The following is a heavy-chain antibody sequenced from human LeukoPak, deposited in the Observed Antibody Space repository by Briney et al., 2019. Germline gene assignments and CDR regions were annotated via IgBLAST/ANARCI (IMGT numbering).Heavy chain of an antibody. D-gene: IGHD3-10*01. CDR3: ARHLWFGELFSFPSNAFDI. CDR2: INHSGST. Sequence: SETLSLTCAVYGGSFSAYYWSWIRQPPGKGLEWLGEINHSGSTNYNPSLKSRVTISVDTSKKQFSLKLTSVTAADTAVYYCARHLWFGELFSFPSNAFDIWGQGTMVTVSS. J-gene: IGHJ3*02. CDR1: GGSFSAYY. V-gene: IGHV4-34*01.